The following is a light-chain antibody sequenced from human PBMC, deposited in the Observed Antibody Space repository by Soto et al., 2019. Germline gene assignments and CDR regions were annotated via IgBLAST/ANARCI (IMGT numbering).Light chain of an antibody. V-gene: IGKV3-15*01. CDR2: DAS. J-gene: IGKJ2*01. CDR3: QKYNTWPHT. CDR1: QTVSFN. Sequence: EIVMTQSPATLSVSPGERATLSCRASQTVSFNLAWYQQKPGQAPRLLIFDASTRATGIPARFSGSGSGTEFTLTISSLQSEDFAVYYCQKYNTWPHTFGQGTKLEI.